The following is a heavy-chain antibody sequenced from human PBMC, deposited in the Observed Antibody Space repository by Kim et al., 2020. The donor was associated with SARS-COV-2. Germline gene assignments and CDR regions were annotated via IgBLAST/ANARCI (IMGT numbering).Heavy chain of an antibody. J-gene: IGHJ4*02. CDR1: GFTFSSYA. D-gene: IGHD3-22*01. CDR3: AKHDGDNFSGGYDSSGYTKDGYFDY. CDR2: ISGSGGST. Sequence: GGSLRLSCAASGFTFSSYAMSWVRQAPGKGLEWVSAISGSGGSTYYADSVKGRFTISRDNSKNTLYLQMNSLRAEDTAVYYCAKHDGDNFSGGYDSSGYTKDGYFDYWGQGTLVTVSS. V-gene: IGHV3-23*01.